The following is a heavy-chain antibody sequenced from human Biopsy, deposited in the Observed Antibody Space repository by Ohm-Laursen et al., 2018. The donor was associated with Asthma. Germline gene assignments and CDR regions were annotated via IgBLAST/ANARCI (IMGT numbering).Heavy chain of an antibody. V-gene: IGHV3-23*01. Sequence: SLRLSCAASGFTFSTYAMNWVRQAPGKGLEWVSDISGNGGRTKYADFVTGRFTISRDNSKNTLYLQMNSLRAEDTAVYYCATFPYGDYLPLDYWGQGTLVTVSS. D-gene: IGHD4-17*01. CDR2: ISGNGGRT. CDR1: GFTFSTYA. J-gene: IGHJ4*02. CDR3: ATFPYGDYLPLDY.